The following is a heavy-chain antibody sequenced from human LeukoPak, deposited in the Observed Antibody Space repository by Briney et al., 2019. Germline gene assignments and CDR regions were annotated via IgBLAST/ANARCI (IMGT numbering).Heavy chain of an antibody. CDR3: AKENQYYDILTGLDY. J-gene: IGHJ4*02. V-gene: IGHV3-30*18. CDR1: GFTFSSYG. CDR2: ISYDGSNK. D-gene: IGHD3-9*01. Sequence: GGSLRLSCAASGFTFSSYGMHWVRQAPGKGLEWVAVISYDGSNKYYADSVKSRFTISRDNSKNTLYLQMNSLRAEDTAVYYCAKENQYYDILTGLDYWGQGTLVTVSS.